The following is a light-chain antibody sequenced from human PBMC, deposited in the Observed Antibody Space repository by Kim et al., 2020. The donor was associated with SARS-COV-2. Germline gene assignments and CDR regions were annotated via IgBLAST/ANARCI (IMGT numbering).Light chain of an antibody. CDR2: WAS. Sequence: DIVMTQSPESLAVSLGERATINCKSSQSVLYSSNNKNYLAWYQQKPGQPPKLLIYWASTRESGVPDRFSGSGSGTDFTLTISSLQAEDVAVYYCQQHYSTPRTFGQGTKVDIK. V-gene: IGKV4-1*01. CDR3: QQHYSTPRT. CDR1: QSVLYSSNNKNY. J-gene: IGKJ1*01.